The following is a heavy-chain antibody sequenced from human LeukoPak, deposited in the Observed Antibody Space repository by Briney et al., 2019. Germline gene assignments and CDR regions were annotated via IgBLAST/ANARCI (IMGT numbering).Heavy chain of an antibody. CDR2: ISGSGGST. V-gene: IGHV3-23*01. CDR3: ARDGSDDSSGYHNLYFDY. J-gene: IGHJ4*02. CDR1: GFTFSSYG. D-gene: IGHD3-22*01. Sequence: GGTLRLSCAASGFTFSSYGMSWVRQAPGKGLEWVSAISGSGGSTYYADSVKGRFTISRDNSKNTLYLQMNSLRAEDTAVYYCARDGSDDSSGYHNLYFDYWGQGTLVTVSS.